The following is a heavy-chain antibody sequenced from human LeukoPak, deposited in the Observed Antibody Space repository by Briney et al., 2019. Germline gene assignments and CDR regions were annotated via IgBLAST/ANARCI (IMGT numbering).Heavy chain of an antibody. V-gene: IGHV4-34*01. Sequence: SETLSLACAVYGGSFSGYYWSWIRQPPGKGLEWIGEINHSGSTNYNPSLKSRVTISVDTSKNQFSLKLSSVTAADTAVYYCARGYSSSWQYWGQGILVTVSS. D-gene: IGHD6-13*01. CDR2: INHSGST. CDR1: GGSFSGYY. J-gene: IGHJ4*02. CDR3: ARGYSSSWQY.